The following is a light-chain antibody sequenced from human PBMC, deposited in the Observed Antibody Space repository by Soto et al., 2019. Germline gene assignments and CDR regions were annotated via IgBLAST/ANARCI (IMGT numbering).Light chain of an antibody. V-gene: IGLV1-40*01. CDR1: SSNIGAGYD. CDR2: GNS. CDR3: QSYDSSLSAHVG. Sequence: QSVLTQPPSVSGAPRQRVTLSRTWGSSNIGAGYDVHWYQQLPGTAPKLLIYGNSNRPSGVPDRFSGSKSGTSASLAITGLQAEDEADYYCQSYDSSLSAHVGFGGGTKLTVL. J-gene: IGLJ2*01.